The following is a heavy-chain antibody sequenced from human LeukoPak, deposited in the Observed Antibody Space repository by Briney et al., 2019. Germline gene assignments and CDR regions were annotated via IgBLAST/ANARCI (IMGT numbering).Heavy chain of an antibody. CDR3: ARDPYRDYDGSGYYYYYYGMDV. CDR1: GFTFSNYA. J-gene: IGHJ6*02. D-gene: IGHD3-10*01. V-gene: IGHV3-30-3*01. CDR2: ISYDGSTN. Sequence: GGSLRLSCAASGFTFSNYAIHWVRQAPGKGLEWVVVISYDGSTNYYADSVKGRFTISRDNSKSTLYLQMNSLRAEDTAVYYCARDPYRDYDGSGYYYYYYGMDVWGQGTTVTVSS.